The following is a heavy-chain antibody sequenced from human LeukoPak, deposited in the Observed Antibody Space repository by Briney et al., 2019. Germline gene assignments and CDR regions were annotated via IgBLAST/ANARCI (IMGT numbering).Heavy chain of an antibody. Sequence: SGTLSLTCAVSGGSISSSNWWSWVRQPPGKGLEWIGEIYHSGSTNYNPSLKSRVTMSVDTSKNQFSLKLSSVTAADTAVYYCARDYLRYYDSSGWGQGTLVTVSS. D-gene: IGHD3-22*01. J-gene: IGHJ4*02. CDR2: IYHSGST. CDR1: GGSISSSNW. CDR3: ARDYLRYYDSSG. V-gene: IGHV4-4*02.